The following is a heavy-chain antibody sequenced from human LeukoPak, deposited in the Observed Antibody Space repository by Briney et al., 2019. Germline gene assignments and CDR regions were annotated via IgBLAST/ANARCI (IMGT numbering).Heavy chain of an antibody. J-gene: IGHJ4*02. CDR3: ARDPGPGDY. CDR2: ITSGSYI. Sequence: GGSLRPSCAASGFTFSSYSMNWVRHAPGKGLEWVSSITSGSYIYYADSVKGRFTISRDNAKNSLYLQMNSLRAEDTAVYYCARDPGPGDYWGQGTLVTVSS. CDR1: GFTFSSYS. V-gene: IGHV3-21*01.